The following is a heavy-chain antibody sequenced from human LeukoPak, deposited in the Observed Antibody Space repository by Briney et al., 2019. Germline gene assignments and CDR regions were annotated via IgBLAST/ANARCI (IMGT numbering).Heavy chain of an antibody. V-gene: IGHV5-51*01. J-gene: IGHJ4*02. CDR1: GYSFTSYW. CDR2: IYPGDSDT. Sequence: GESLKISCKGFGYSFTSYWIGWVRQMPGKGLEWMGIIYPGDSDTRYSPSFQGQVTISADKSISTAYLQWSSLKASDTAMYYCARLFGSGSYYLVDYLVYWGQGTLVTVSS. CDR3: ARLFGSGSYYLVDYLVY. D-gene: IGHD3-10*01.